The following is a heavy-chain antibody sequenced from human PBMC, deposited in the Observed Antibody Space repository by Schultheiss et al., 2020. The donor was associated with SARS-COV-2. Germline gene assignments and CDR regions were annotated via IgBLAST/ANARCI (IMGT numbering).Heavy chain of an antibody. CDR3: AKGHYGDYFDY. Sequence: GGSLRLSCAASGFTFSSYAMSWVRQAPGKGLEWVSYISSSGSTIYYADSVKGRFTISRDNSKNTLYLQMNSLRAEDTAVYYCAKGHYGDYFDYWGQGTLVTVSS. D-gene: IGHD4-17*01. CDR1: GFTFSSYA. V-gene: IGHV3-48*01. J-gene: IGHJ4*02. CDR2: ISSSGSTI.